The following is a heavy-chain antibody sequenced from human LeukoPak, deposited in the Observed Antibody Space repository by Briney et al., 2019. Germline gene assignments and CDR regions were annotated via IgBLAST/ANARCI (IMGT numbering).Heavy chain of an antibody. V-gene: IGHV1-18*01. CDR3: ARVVCSGGSCYSGY. Sequence: ASVKVSCKASGYTFTSYGISWVRQAPGQGLEWMGWISAYNGNTNYAQKLQGRVTMTTDTSTSTAYMELRSLRSVDTAVYYCARVVCSGGSCYSGYWGQGTLVTVSS. D-gene: IGHD2-15*01. J-gene: IGHJ4*02. CDR2: ISAYNGNT. CDR1: GYTFTSYG.